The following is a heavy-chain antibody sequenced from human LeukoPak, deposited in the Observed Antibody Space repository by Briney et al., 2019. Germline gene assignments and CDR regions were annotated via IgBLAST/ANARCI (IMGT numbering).Heavy chain of an antibody. J-gene: IGHJ4*02. CDR2: IYSGGST. V-gene: IGHV3-53*01. D-gene: IGHD5-12*01. Sequence: GGSLRLSCAASGFTFSDYYMSWVRQAPGKGLEWVSVIYSGGSTYYADSVKGRFTISRDNSKNTLYLQMNSLRAEDTAVYYCAHLRSGNFDYWGQGTLVTVSS. CDR1: GFTFSDYY. CDR3: AHLRSGNFDY.